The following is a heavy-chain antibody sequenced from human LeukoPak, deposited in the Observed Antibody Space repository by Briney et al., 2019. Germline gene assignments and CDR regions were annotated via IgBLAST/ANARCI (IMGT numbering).Heavy chain of an antibody. CDR3: ARARYGGNSEGYFDL. CDR2: IYYSGST. D-gene: IGHD4-23*01. Sequence: SETLSLTCAVSGASISTYYWSWIRRPPGKGLVGMAFIYYSGSTKYNPSLKSRVTISVDTSKHQFSLKLSSVTGADTAVYYCARARYGGNSEGYFDLWGRGTLVTVSS. V-gene: IGHV4-59*01. J-gene: IGHJ2*01. CDR1: GASISTYY.